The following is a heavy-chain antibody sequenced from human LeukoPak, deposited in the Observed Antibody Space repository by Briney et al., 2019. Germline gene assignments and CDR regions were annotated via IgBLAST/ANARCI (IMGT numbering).Heavy chain of an antibody. CDR2: ISAYNGNT. Sequence: AASVTVSFTASGYTFTSYGISWVRQAPGQGLEWMGWISAYNGNTNYAQKLQGRVTMTTDTSTSTAYMELRSLRSDDTAVYYCASYYPYYYYYGMDVWGQGTTVTVSS. V-gene: IGHV1-18*01. CDR3: ASYYPYYYYYGMDV. J-gene: IGHJ6*02. CDR1: GYTFTSYG. D-gene: IGHD1-26*01.